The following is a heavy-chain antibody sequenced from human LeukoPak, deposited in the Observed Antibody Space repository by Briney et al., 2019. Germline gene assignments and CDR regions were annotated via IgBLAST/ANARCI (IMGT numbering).Heavy chain of an antibody. Sequence: SETLSLTCAVYGGSFSGYYWSWIRQPPGKGLEWIGEINHSGSTNYNPSLKSRVTISVDTSKNQFSLKLSSVTAADTAVYYCARGINVLRYFDWLRSHGMDVWGKGTMVTVSS. CDR1: GGSFSGYY. D-gene: IGHD3-9*01. V-gene: IGHV4-34*01. CDR2: INHSGST. CDR3: ARGINVLRYFDWLRSHGMDV. J-gene: IGHJ6*04.